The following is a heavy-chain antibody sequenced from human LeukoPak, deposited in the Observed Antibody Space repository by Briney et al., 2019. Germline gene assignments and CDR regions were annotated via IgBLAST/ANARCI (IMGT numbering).Heavy chain of an antibody. V-gene: IGHV3-73*01. D-gene: IGHD1-26*01. CDR1: GFTFSGSS. Sequence: PGGALRLSCAASGFTFSGSSMHWVRQASGKGLEWAGRIRSKANNYATAYAASVKGRVTISRDDSKNTAYLQMNSLKTEDTAMYYCTRPAMVGATSPSSDQCGQGTLVTVSS. J-gene: IGHJ4*02. CDR2: IRSKANNYAT. CDR3: TRPAMVGATSPSSDQ.